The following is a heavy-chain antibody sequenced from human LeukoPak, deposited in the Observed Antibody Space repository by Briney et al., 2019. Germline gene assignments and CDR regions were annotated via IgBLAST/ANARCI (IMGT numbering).Heavy chain of an antibody. Sequence: GASVKVSCKASVYTFTNYDINWVRQATGQGLEWMGWTNPNSGNTGYAQKFQGRVTMTRNTSISTAYMELSSLRSEDTALYYCARDIAGATKGGWFDTWGQGTPVTVSS. CDR1: VYTFTNYD. CDR2: TNPNSGNT. D-gene: IGHD1-26*01. J-gene: IGHJ5*02. CDR3: ARDIAGATKGGWFDT. V-gene: IGHV1-8*01.